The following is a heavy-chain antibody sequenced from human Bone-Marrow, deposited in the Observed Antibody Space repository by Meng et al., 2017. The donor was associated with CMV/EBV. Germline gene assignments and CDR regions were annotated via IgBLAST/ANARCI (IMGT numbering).Heavy chain of an antibody. CDR2: INPNSGGT. CDR1: GYTFTTYY. CDR3: ARGLVGYSGYESDY. Sequence: ASVKVSCKASGYTFTTYYMHWVRQAPGQGLEWMGWINPNSGGTNYAQKFQGRVTMTRDTSISTAYMELSRLRSDDTAVYYCARGLVGYSGYESDYWGQGTLVTVSS. J-gene: IGHJ4*02. V-gene: IGHV1-2*02. D-gene: IGHD5-12*01.